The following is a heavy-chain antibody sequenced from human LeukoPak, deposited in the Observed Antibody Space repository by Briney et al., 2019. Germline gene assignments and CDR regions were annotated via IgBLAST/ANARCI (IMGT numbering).Heavy chain of an antibody. CDR3: ARGDKIKYGEDY. CDR2: IYHSGST. D-gene: IGHD4-17*01. CDR1: GGSINRNSYY. V-gene: IGHV4-39*07. J-gene: IGHJ4*02. Sequence: SETLSLTCTVSGGSINRNSYYWGWIRQPPGKGLEWIGEIYHSGSTNYNPSLKSRVTISVDKSKNQFSLKLSSVTAADTAVYYCARGDKIKYGEDYWGQGTLVTVSS.